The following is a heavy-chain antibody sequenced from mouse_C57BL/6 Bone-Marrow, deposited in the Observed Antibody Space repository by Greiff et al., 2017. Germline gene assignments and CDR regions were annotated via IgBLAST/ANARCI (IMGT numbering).Heavy chain of an antibody. J-gene: IGHJ2*01. CDR2: INPGSGGT. CDR1: GYAFTNYL. Sequence: VQLQQSGAELVRPGTSVKVSCKASGYAFTNYLIEWVKQRPGQGLEWIGVINPGSGGTNYNEKFKGKATLTADKSSSTAYMQLSSLTSEDSAVYFCARWAGYWGQGTTLTVSS. CDR3: ARWAGY. V-gene: IGHV1-54*01.